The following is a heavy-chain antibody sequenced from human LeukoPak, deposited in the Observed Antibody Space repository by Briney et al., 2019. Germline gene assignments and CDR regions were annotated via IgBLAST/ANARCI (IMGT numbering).Heavy chain of an antibody. J-gene: IGHJ4*02. CDR1: GGSFSGYY. Sequence: SETLSLTCAVYGGSFSGYYWSWIRQPPGKGLEWIGEINHSGSTNYNPSLKSRVTISVDTSKNQFSLKLSSVTAADTAVYYCARGSRCNSSGWYYWGQGTLVTVSS. CDR3: ARGSRCNSSGWYY. V-gene: IGHV4-34*01. CDR2: INHSGST. D-gene: IGHD6-19*01.